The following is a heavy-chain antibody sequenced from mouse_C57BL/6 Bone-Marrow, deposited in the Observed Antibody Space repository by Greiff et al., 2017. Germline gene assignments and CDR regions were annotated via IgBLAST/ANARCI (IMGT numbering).Heavy chain of an antibody. D-gene: IGHD2-3*01. CDR3: ARNGYYDWYFDV. V-gene: IGHV1-52*01. CDR1: GYTFTSYW. CDR2: IDPSDSET. J-gene: IGHJ1*03. Sequence: QVQLKQPGAELVRPGSSVKLSCKASGYTFTSYWMHWVKQRPIQGLEWIGNIDPSDSETPYTQQFKDKATLTVDKSSRTAYMQLRSLTSEDSAVYYGARNGYYDWYFDVWGTGTTVTVSS.